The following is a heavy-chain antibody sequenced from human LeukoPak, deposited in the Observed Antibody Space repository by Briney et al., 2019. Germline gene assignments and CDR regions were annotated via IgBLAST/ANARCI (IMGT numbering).Heavy chain of an antibody. CDR2: IYHSGST. D-gene: IGHD5-18*01. V-gene: IGHV4-38-2*02. CDR3: ARVAWIQLWLPFYYFDY. J-gene: IGHJ4*02. CDR1: GYSISSGYY. Sequence: SETLSLTCTVSGYSISSGYYWGWIRQPPGKGLEWIGSIYHSGSTYYNPSLKSRVTISVDTSKNQFSLKLSSVTAADTAVYYCARVAWIQLWLPFYYFDYWGQGTLVTVSS.